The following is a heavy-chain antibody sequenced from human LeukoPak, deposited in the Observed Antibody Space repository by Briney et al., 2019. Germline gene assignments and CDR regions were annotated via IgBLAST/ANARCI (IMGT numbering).Heavy chain of an antibody. D-gene: IGHD6-13*01. Sequence: ASVKVSCKVSGYTFTELSMHWVRQAPGKGLEWMGGFDPEDGETIYAQKFQGRVTMTEDTSTDTAYMELSSLRSEDTAVYYCATDSIAAAGKDYWGQGTLVTVSS. V-gene: IGHV1-24*01. CDR3: ATDSIAAAGKDY. CDR1: GYTFTELS. J-gene: IGHJ4*02. CDR2: FDPEDGET.